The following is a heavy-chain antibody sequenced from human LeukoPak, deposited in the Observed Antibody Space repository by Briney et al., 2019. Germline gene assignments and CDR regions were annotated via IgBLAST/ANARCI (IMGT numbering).Heavy chain of an antibody. D-gene: IGHD4-17*01. CDR2: ISSSSSTI. V-gene: IGHV3-48*01. Sequence: PGGSLRLSCAASGFTFSSYSMNWVRQAPGKGLEWVSYISSSSSTIYYADSVKGRFTISRDNAKNSLYLQMNSLRAEDTAVYYCASPDYGDYEALDYWGQGTLATVSS. CDR1: GFTFSSYS. J-gene: IGHJ4*02. CDR3: ASPDYGDYEALDY.